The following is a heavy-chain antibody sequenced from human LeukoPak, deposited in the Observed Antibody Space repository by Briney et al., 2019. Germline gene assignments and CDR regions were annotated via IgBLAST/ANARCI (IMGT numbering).Heavy chain of an antibody. CDR3: ARRVELGYYYYYYMDV. D-gene: IGHD1-7*01. CDR2: ISAYNGNT. Sequence: ASVKVSCKASGYAFTSYGISWVRQAPGQGLEWMGWISAYNGNTHYAQKLQGRVTMTTDTSTSTAYMELRSLRSDDTAVYYCARRVELGYYYYYYMDVWGKGTTVTVSS. V-gene: IGHV1-18*01. CDR1: GYAFTSYG. J-gene: IGHJ6*03.